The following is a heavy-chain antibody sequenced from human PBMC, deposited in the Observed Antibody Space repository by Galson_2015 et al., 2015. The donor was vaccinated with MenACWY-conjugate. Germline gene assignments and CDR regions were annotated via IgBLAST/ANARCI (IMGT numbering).Heavy chain of an antibody. J-gene: IGHJ4*02. D-gene: IGHD3-16*01. CDR2: INPDGSST. Sequence: SLRLSCAASGFTLSSYWMHWVRQAPGKGLVWVSRINPDGSSTSHADSVKGRFTISRDNAKNTLYLQMDSLRPEDTAVYYCTRDTFGLRDYGGQGPWSPSPQ. CDR3: TRDTFGLRDY. CDR1: GFTLSSYW. V-gene: IGHV3-74*01.